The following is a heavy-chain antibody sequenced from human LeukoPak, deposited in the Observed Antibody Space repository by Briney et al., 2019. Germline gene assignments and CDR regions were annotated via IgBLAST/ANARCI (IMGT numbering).Heavy chain of an antibody. Sequence: PSETLSLTCSVSGGSISSGYWWSWVRQPPGKGLEWIGEISHSGSTNYNPSLRSRVTIAVDKSKNQFSLNLSSVTAADTAVYYCAGRVVVAASDYWGQGTLVTVSS. CDR1: GGSISSGYW. J-gene: IGHJ4*02. V-gene: IGHV4-4*02. D-gene: IGHD2-15*01. CDR3: AGRVVVAASDY. CDR2: ISHSGST.